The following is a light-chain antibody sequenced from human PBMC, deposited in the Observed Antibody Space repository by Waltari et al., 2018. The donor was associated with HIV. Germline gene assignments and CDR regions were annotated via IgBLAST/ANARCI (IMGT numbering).Light chain of an antibody. CDR1: SSDVGGYNY. Sequence: QSALTQPASVSGSPGQSITISCTGTSSDVGGYNYVSWSQQHPGKAPKLMIYHVSNRPSGVSNRFSGSKSGNTASLTISGLQAEDEADYYCSSYTSSSTPLVVFGGGTKLTVL. CDR2: HVS. J-gene: IGLJ2*01. CDR3: SSYTSSSTPLVV. V-gene: IGLV2-14*03.